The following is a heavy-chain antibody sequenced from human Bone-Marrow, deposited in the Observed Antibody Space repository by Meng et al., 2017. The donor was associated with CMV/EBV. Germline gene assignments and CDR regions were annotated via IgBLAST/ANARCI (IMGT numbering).Heavy chain of an antibody. CDR2: INPNSGGT. V-gene: IGHV1-2*02. Sequence: ASVKVSCKASGYTFTGYYMHWVRQAPGQGLEWMGWINPNSGGTNDAQKFQGRVTMTRDTSISTAYMELSRLRSDDTAVYYCARGVGGIAARRGPNWFDPWGQGTLVTVSS. D-gene: IGHD6-6*01. CDR3: ARGVGGIAARRGPNWFDP. J-gene: IGHJ5*02. CDR1: GYTFTGYY.